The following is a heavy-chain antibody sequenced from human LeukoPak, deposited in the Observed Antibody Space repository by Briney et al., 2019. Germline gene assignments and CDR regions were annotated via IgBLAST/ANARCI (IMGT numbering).Heavy chain of an antibody. CDR2: IYYSGST. CDR1: GGSIRSGNYY. V-gene: IGHV4-31*03. D-gene: IGHD3-22*01. J-gene: IGHJ4*02. CDR3: ARAHYDSSGYLVDY. Sequence: PSQTLSLTCTVSGGSIRSGNYYWNWIRQHPGKGLKWIGYIYYSGSTYYNPSLKSRISISGDTSKNQFSLKLSSVTAADTAVYYCARAHYDSSGYLVDYWGQGTLVTVSS.